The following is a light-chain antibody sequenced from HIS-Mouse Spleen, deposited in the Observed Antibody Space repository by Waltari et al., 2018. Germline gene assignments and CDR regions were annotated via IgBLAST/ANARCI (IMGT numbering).Light chain of an antibody. CDR2: QDS. CDR1: KFGDKY. CDR3: QAWDSSYSV. J-gene: IGLJ2*01. Sequence: SYELTQPPSVSVSPGQTASITCSGDKFGDKYACWYQQKPGQSPVLVIYQDSKRHSGFPERFSGSNSGNTATLTIRGTQAMDEADYYCQAWDSSYSVFGGGTKLTVL. V-gene: IGLV3-1*01.